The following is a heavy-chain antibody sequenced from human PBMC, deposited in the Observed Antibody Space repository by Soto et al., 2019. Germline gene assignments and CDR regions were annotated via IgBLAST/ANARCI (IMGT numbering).Heavy chain of an antibody. Sequence: PRESLKISCKGSGYSFTSYWIGWVRQMPGKGLEWMGIIYPGDSDTRYSPSFQGQVTISADKSISTAYLQWSSLKASDTAMYYCARHPDIVVVPASPGIAAAGNPDSGFDIWGQGTMVTVSS. V-gene: IGHV5-51*01. CDR2: IYPGDSDT. D-gene: IGHD2-2*01. CDR3: ARHPDIVVVPASPGIAAAGNPDSGFDI. CDR1: GYSFTSYW. J-gene: IGHJ3*02.